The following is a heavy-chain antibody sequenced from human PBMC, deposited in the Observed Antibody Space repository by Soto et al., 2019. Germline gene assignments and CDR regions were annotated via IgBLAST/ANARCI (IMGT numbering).Heavy chain of an antibody. V-gene: IGHV3-53*01. CDR3: AREPPGIAASGSYN. CDR1: GFTVSNNY. CDR2: IYSSGGT. Sequence: PGGSLRLSCAVSGFTVSNNYMTWVRQAPGKGLEWVSLIYSSGGTKYADSVRGRFTISRDNSKNTLYLQMNSLKVEDTAVYYCAREPPGIAASGSYNWGQGTLVTVSS. J-gene: IGHJ4*02. D-gene: IGHD6-13*01.